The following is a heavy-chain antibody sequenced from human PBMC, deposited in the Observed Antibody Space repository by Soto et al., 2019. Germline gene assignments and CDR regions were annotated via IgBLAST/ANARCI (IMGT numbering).Heavy chain of an antibody. D-gene: IGHD6-6*01. V-gene: IGHV1-69*13. CDR1: GGTFSSYA. Sequence: SVKVSCKASGGTFSSYAISWVRQAPGQGLEWMGGIIPIFGTANYAQKFQGRVTITADESTSTAYMELSSLRSEDTAVYYCARLSSIAARPAYYYYYGMDAWGQGTTVTVS. J-gene: IGHJ6*02. CDR3: ARLSSIAARPAYYYYYGMDA. CDR2: IIPIFGTA.